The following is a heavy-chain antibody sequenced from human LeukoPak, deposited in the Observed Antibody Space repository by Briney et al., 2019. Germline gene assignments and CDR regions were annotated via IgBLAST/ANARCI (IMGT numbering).Heavy chain of an antibody. Sequence: PGRSLRLSCAASGFTFDDYAMHWVRQAPGKGLEWVPGISWNSGSIGYADSVKGRFTISRDNAKNSLYLQMNSLRAEDTALYYCAKGDTYYYENGWFDPWGQGTLVTVSS. D-gene: IGHD3-22*01. CDR2: ISWNSGSI. J-gene: IGHJ5*02. V-gene: IGHV3-9*01. CDR1: GFTFDDYA. CDR3: AKGDTYYYENGWFDP.